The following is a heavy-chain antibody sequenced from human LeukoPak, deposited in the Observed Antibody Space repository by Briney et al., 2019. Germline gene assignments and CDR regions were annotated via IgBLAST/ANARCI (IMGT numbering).Heavy chain of an antibody. V-gene: IGHV1-2*02. CDR3: ARDNLFTVTTKFDY. J-gene: IGHJ4*02. D-gene: IGHD4-17*01. CDR2: INPNSGGT. Sequence: ASVKVSCKASGYTFTGYYMHWVRQAPGQGLEWMGWINPNSGGTNYAQKFQGRVTMTRDTSISTAYMELSRLRSDDTAGYYCARDNLFTVTTKFDYWGQGTLVTVSS. CDR1: GYTFTGYY.